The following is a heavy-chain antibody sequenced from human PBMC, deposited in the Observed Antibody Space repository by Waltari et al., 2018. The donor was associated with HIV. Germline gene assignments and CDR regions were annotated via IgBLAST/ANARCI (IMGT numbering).Heavy chain of an antibody. CDR3: ARAVQGYCSGGSCENYFDY. CDR1: GGSISSSSYY. D-gene: IGHD2-15*01. V-gene: IGHV4-39*01. CDR2: IYYSGST. J-gene: IGHJ4*02. Sequence: QLQLQESGPGLVKPSETLSLTCTVSGGSISSSSYYWGWIRQPPGKGLEWIGSIYYSGSTYYNPSLKSGFTISVDTSKNQFSLKLSSVTAADTAVYYCARAVQGYCSGGSCENYFDYWGQGTLVTVSS.